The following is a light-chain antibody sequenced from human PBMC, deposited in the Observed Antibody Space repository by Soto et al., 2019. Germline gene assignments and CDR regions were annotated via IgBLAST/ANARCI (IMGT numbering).Light chain of an antibody. Sequence: DIQMTQSPSPLSASVGDRVTITCRASQSISSWLAWYQQKPGKAPKLLIYAASTLESGVPSRFSGSGSGTDFTLTVSSLQPEDFATYYCQQSYNTPPWTFGQGTKVDIK. CDR1: QSISSW. CDR2: AAS. V-gene: IGKV1-39*01. CDR3: QQSYNTPPWT. J-gene: IGKJ1*01.